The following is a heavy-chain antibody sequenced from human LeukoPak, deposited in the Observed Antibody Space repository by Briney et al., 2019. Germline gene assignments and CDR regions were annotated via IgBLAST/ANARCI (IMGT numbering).Heavy chain of an antibody. CDR2: LSPNTGNT. V-gene: IGHV1-8*02. CDR3: ARGLRGEILQTGY. D-gene: IGHD3-10*01. J-gene: IGHJ4*02. CDR1: GYTFISHD. Sequence: ASVKVSCKASGYTFISHDINWVRQATGQGLEWMGWLSPNTGNTGYAQKFQGRVTMTRDTSINTAYMELSSLTSEDTAVYYCARGLRGEILQTGYWGQGTRVTVSS.